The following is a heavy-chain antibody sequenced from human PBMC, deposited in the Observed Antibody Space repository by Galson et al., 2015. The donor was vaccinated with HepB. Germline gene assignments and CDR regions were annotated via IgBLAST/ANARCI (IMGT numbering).Heavy chain of an antibody. D-gene: IGHD6-13*01. CDR3: AGDVAGSSCSF. CDR1: GYIFTSYY. Sequence: SCKASGYIFTSYYMHWVRQAPGQGLEWMGIINPSGGSTSYAQKFQGKVTMTRDTSTSTVYMELSSLRSEDTAVYYCAGDVAGSSCSFWGRGTLVTVSS. CDR2: INPSGGST. J-gene: IGHJ4*02. V-gene: IGHV1-46*01.